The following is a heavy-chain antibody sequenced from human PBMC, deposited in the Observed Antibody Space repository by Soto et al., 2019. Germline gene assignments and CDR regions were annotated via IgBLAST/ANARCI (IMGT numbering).Heavy chain of an antibody. CDR3: AKGALSTYFD. D-gene: IGHD3-9*01. CDR1: EFTFSTYA. J-gene: IGHJ4*02. V-gene: IGHV3-23*01. CDR2: IGSGGSPT. Sequence: LRLSCAASEFTFSTYAMSWVRQAPGKGLEWVSSIGSGGSPTYYADSVKGRFTISRDNSKNTLYLQMNSLRAEDTAVYYCAKGALSTYFDWGQGTLVTSPQ.